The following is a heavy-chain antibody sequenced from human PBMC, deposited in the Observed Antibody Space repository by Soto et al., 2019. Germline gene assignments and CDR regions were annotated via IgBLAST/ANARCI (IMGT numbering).Heavy chain of an antibody. CDR1: GGSISSSNW. CDR3: ARAPYDRSGYPWFDY. Sequence: SETLSLTCAVSGGSISSSNWWSWVRQPPGKGLEWIGEIYHSGSTNYNPSLKSRVTISVDKSKNQFSLKLSSVTAADTAVYYCARAPYDRSGYPWFDYWGQGTPVTVSS. D-gene: IGHD3-22*01. V-gene: IGHV4-4*02. CDR2: IYHSGST. J-gene: IGHJ4*02.